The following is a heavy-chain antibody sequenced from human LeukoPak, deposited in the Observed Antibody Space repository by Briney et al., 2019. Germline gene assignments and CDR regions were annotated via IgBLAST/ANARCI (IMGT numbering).Heavy chain of an antibody. CDR2: INHDGSST. V-gene: IGHV3-74*01. D-gene: IGHD3-22*01. Sequence: GGSLRLSCATSGFTFSTFWMHWVRQAPGKGLVWVSRINHDGSSTNYADSVKGRFTISRDNSKNTLYLQMNSLRAEDTAVYYCAKEKNYYDSSGPDYWGQGTLVTVSS. CDR1: GFTFSTFW. CDR3: AKEKNYYDSSGPDY. J-gene: IGHJ4*02.